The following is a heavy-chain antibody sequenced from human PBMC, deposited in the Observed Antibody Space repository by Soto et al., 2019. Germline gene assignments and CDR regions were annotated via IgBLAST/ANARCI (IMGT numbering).Heavy chain of an antibody. CDR1: GGSFSTYY. V-gene: IGHV4-59*13. Sequence: SETLSLTCTVSGGSFSTYYWSWIRQPPGKGLEWIGYVSYSGTTNYSPSLKSRVTISLDTSNNEFSLKLRSATAADTAVYYCARDRGSLTTGDWTFDIWGPGTMVTVSS. D-gene: IGHD4-17*01. J-gene: IGHJ3*02. CDR3: ARDRGSLTTGDWTFDI. CDR2: VSYSGTT.